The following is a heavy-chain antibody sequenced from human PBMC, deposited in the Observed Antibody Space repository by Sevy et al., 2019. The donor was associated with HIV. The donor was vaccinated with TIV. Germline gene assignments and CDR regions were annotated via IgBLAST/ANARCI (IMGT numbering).Heavy chain of an antibody. V-gene: IGHV3-48*01. CDR3: ARDDYYDSSGYYYGSAFDI. CDR1: GFTFSSYS. CDR2: ISSSSSTI. Sequence: GGSLRLSCAASGFTFSSYSMNWVRQAPGKGLEWVSYISSSSSTIYYADSVKGRFTISRDKAKNSLYLQMNSLRAEDTAVYYCARDDYYDSSGYYYGSAFDIWGQGTMVTVSS. J-gene: IGHJ3*02. D-gene: IGHD3-22*01.